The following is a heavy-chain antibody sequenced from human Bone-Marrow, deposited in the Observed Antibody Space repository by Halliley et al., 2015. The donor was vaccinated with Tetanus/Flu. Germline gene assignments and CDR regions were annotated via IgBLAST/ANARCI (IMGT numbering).Heavy chain of an antibody. J-gene: IGHJ4*02. Sequence: CAASGFTFSDYSMNWVRQSPGKGLEWVSSISTNSAYIYYADSVKGRFTVSRDDAKNSLYLQLNSLTVEDTAVYYCAREGPTTVVTPPMDWGQGTLVTVSS. CDR1: GFTFSDYS. V-gene: IGHV3-21*01. D-gene: IGHD4-17*01. CDR2: ISTNSAYI. CDR3: AREGPTTVVTPPMD.